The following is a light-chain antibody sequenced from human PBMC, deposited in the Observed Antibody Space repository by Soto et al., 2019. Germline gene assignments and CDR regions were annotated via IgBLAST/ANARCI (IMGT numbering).Light chain of an antibody. CDR2: LKSDGSH. J-gene: IGLJ2*01. CDR1: SGHNTYS. Sequence: QPVLTQSPSASASLGASVKLTCTLSSGHNTYSIAWHQQQPEKGPRFLMKLKSDGSHSRGDGIPDRFSGSSSGAERYHTISSLQSEDEADYYCQTWATGIQVFGGGTKLTVL. V-gene: IGLV4-69*01. CDR3: QTWATGIQV.